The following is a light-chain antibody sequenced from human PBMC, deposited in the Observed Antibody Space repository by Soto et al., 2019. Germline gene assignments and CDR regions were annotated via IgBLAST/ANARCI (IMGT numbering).Light chain of an antibody. CDR1: GLPRKY. Sequence: SYELTQPPSVSVSLGQMARITCSGEGLPRKYAYWYQQKPGQPPVLVIHKDSERPSGIPERFSGSSSGTIATLTITGVQAEDEADYYCLSADSGRTTSYRVFGGGIKLTVL. J-gene: IGLJ3*02. V-gene: IGLV3-16*01. CDR3: LSADSGRTTSYRV. CDR2: KDS.